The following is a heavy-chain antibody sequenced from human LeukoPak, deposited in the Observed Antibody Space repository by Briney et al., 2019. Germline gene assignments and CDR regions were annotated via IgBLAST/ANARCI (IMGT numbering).Heavy chain of an antibody. V-gene: IGHV1-2*02. CDR1: GYTFTGYY. CDR3: ARHRSDEAAAHNIWFDP. D-gene: IGHD6-13*01. J-gene: IGHJ5*02. CDR2: INPNSGGT. Sequence: GASVKVSCKASGYTFTGYYMHWVRQAPGQGLEWMGWINPNSGGTNYAQKFQGRVTMTRDTSISTAYMELSRLRSDDTAVYYCARHRSDEAAAHNIWFDPWGQGTLVTVSS.